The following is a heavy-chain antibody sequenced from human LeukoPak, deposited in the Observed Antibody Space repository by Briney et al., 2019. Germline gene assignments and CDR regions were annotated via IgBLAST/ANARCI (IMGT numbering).Heavy chain of an antibody. CDR1: GFTFSSYA. CDR3: AKGPKLYGSGSYLARYYFDY. J-gene: IGHJ4*02. Sequence: GGSLRLSCAASGFTFSSYAMSWVRQAPRKGLEWVSAISGSGGSTYYADSVKGRFTISRDNSKNTLYLQMNSLRAEDTAVYYCAKGPKLYGSGSYLARYYFDYWGQGTLVTVSS. D-gene: IGHD3-10*01. CDR2: ISGSGGST. V-gene: IGHV3-23*01.